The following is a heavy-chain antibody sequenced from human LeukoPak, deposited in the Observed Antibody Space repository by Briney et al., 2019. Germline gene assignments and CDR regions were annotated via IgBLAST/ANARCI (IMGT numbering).Heavy chain of an antibody. J-gene: IGHJ4*02. V-gene: IGHV1-69*05. CDR3: ARATYYYDSSGYYYPHRFDY. CDR1: GGTLSSYA. Sequence: SVKVSCKASGGTLSSYAISWVRQAPGQGLEWMGGIIPIFGTANYAQKFQGRVTITTDESTSTAYMELSSLRSEDTAVYYCARATYYYDSSGYYYPHRFDYWGQGTLVTVSS. CDR2: IIPIFGTA. D-gene: IGHD3-22*01.